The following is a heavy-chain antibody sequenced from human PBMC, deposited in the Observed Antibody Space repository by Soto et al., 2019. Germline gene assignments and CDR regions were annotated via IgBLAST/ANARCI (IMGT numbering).Heavy chain of an antibody. V-gene: IGHV4-30-2*01. CDR1: GGSISSGGYS. J-gene: IGHJ5*02. Sequence: SETLSLTCAVSGGSISSGGYSWSWIRQPPGKGLEWIGYIYHSGSTYYNPSLKSRVTISVDRSKNQFSLKLSSVTAADTAVYYCARVHDYYGSGSYTNWFDPWGQGTLVTVSS. CDR2: IYHSGST. D-gene: IGHD3-10*01. CDR3: ARVHDYYGSGSYTNWFDP.